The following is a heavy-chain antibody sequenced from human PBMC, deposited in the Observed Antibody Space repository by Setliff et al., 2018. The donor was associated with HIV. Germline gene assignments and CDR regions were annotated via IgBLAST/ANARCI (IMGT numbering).Heavy chain of an antibody. Sequence: ASVKVSCKASGYTFTNYAMHWVRQAPGQRLEWMGWINAGNGNTKYSQKFRGRVTITRDTSASTAYMELSSLRSEDTAVYYCARDHQWLLRGSYYYYYMDVWGKGTTVTVSS. J-gene: IGHJ6*03. V-gene: IGHV1-3*01. CDR3: ARDHQWLLRGSYYYYYMDV. CDR2: INAGNGNT. CDR1: GYTFTNYA. D-gene: IGHD5-12*01.